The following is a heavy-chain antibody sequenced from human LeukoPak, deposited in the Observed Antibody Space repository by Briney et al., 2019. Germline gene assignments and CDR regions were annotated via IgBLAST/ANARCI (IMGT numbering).Heavy chain of an antibody. V-gene: IGHV3-53*01. CDR2: IYRDGST. CDR3: ARDGADQQLIYYFDY. J-gene: IGHJ4*02. D-gene: IGHD2-2*01. Sequence: GGSLRLSCAASGFTVSSNFMTWVRQAPGKGLEWVSLIYRDGSTYYADSVKGRFTISRDNSKNTLYLQMDTLRAEDTAVYYCARDGADQQLIYYFDYWGQGTLVTVSS. CDR1: GFTVSSNF.